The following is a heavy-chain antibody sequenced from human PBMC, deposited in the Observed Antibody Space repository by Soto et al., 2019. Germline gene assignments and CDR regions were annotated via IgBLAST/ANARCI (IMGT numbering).Heavy chain of an antibody. CDR2: ITDSGDDT. CDR3: AKLGSSSWSPHYYFDY. CDR1: GFTFNNYA. J-gene: IGHJ4*02. D-gene: IGHD2-2*01. V-gene: IGHV3-23*01. Sequence: GGSLRLSCAASGFTFNNYAMGWVRQAPGKGLEWVSAITDSGDDTYYIDSVKGRFTISRDNSKSTLYLQMNNLRAEDTAIYYCAKLGSSSWSPHYYFDYWGQGTLVTVSS.